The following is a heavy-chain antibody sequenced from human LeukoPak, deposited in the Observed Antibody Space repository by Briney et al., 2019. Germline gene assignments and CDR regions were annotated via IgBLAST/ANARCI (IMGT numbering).Heavy chain of an antibody. V-gene: IGHV3-30*02. CDR1: GFTFSSYA. D-gene: IGHD1-26*01. Sequence: RRGESLKISCAASGFTFSSYAMYWVRQAPGKGLEWVAFIRYDGNKKYYADSVKGRFTISRDNSRNTVYLQMNSLTSEDTAVYYCAKLLLETGGIGEEFDYWGQGTLVTVSS. J-gene: IGHJ4*02. CDR2: IRYDGNKK. CDR3: AKLLLETGGIGEEFDY.